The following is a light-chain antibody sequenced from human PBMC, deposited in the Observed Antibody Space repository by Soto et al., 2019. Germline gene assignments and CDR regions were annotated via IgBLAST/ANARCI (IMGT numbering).Light chain of an antibody. V-gene: IGLV6-57*02. CDR2: EDN. CDR3: QSYDSRNHVI. Sequence: NFMLTQPHSVSESPGKTVTISCTGSSGSIASNYVQWYQQRPGSAPTTVIYEDNQRPSGVPDRFSGSIDSSSNSASLTISGLKTEDEADYYCQSYDSRNHVIFGGGTKVTVL. CDR1: SGSIASNY. J-gene: IGLJ2*01.